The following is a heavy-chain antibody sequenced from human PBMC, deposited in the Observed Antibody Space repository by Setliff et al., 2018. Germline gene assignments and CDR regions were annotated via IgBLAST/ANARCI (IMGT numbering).Heavy chain of an antibody. CDR3: ARGSSATSPFDS. J-gene: IGHJ4*02. V-gene: IGHV7-4-1*02. Sequence: ASVKVSCKASGGSFRNSGSGWVRQAPGQGLEWMGWIHTMSGESTFAQGFTGRFVFSLDASVSTAYLEINNLKGEDTAVYYCARGSSATSPFDSWGQGTLVTVSS. D-gene: IGHD3-10*01. CDR1: GGSFRNSG. CDR2: IHTMSGES.